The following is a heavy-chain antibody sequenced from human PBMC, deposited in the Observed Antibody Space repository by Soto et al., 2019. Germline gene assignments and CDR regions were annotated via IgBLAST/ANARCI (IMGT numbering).Heavy chain of an antibody. CDR2: MNPNSGNT. V-gene: IGHV1-8*01. J-gene: IGHJ6*02. Sequence: QVQLVQSGAEVKKPGASVKVSCKASGYTFTSYDINWVRQATGQGLEWMGMMNPNSGNTGYAQKFQGKVTMTRNTSISTAYRELSSLRSEDTAVYYCARWPDGYYYYGMDVWGQGTTVTVSS. CDR1: GYTFTSYD. CDR3: ARWPDGYYYYGMDV.